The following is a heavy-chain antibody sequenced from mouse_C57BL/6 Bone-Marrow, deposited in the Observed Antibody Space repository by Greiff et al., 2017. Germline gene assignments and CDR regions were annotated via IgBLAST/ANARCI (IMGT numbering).Heavy chain of an antibody. CDR1: GYTFTSYW. J-gene: IGHJ3*01. D-gene: IGHD1-3*01. CDR2: INPSSGYT. Sequence: VQLQQSGAELAKPGASVKLSCKASGYTFTSYWMHWVKQRPGQGLEWIGYINPSSGYTKYNQKFKDKATLTADKYSSTAYMQLSSLTYEDSAVYYCASNYWFAYWGQGTLVTVSA. V-gene: IGHV1-7*01. CDR3: ASNYWFAY.